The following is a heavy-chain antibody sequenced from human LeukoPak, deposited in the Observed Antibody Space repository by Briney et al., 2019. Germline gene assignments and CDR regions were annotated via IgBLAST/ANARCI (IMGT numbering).Heavy chain of an antibody. CDR2: IRYDGSNK. CDR1: GFTFSSYG. J-gene: IGHJ4*02. V-gene: IGHV3-30*02. CDR3: AKALRVAIFGVADITH. Sequence: GGSLRLSCAASGFTFSSYGMHWVRQAPGKGLEWVAFIRYDGSNKYYADSVKGRFTISRDNSKNTLYLQMNSLRAEDTAVYYCAKALRVAIFGVADITHWGQGTLVTVPS. D-gene: IGHD3-3*01.